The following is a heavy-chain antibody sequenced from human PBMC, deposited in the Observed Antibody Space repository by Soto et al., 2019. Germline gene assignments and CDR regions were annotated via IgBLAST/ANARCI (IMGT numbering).Heavy chain of an antibody. CDR1: GFSLSTTGVG. Sequence: GPTLVNATRTLTLTCTFSGFSLSTTGVGVSWIRQPPGKALEWLALIYWHDDKRYSPSLKSRLTITKDTSKNQVVLTMTNMDPVDTATYYCAHRGGATVGLYYFDYWGQGALVTVSS. D-gene: IGHD3-16*01. CDR3: AHRGGATVGLYYFDY. CDR2: IYWHDDK. V-gene: IGHV2-5*01. J-gene: IGHJ4*02.